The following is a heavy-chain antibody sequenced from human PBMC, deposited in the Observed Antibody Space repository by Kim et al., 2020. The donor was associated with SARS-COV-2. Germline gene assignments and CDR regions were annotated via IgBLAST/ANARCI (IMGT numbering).Heavy chain of an antibody. D-gene: IGHD1-1*01. CDR1: GFTFSNYW. Sequence: GGSLRLSCAASGFTFSNYWIHWVRQTAGTGLLWVSRINGDGSTTSYADSVKGRFTISRDNAKSTLYLQMNRLRAEDTAVYYCARGDGTYFDHWGQGTLVTVSS. CDR2: INGDGSTT. J-gene: IGHJ4*02. CDR3: ARGDGTYFDH. V-gene: IGHV3-74*01.